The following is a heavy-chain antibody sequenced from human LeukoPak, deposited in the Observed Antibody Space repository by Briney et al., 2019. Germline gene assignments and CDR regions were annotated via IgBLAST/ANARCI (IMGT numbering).Heavy chain of an antibody. V-gene: IGHV4-30-2*01. J-gene: IGHJ6*03. CDR3: ARGIVVVPAAISASPYMDV. CDR2: INHSGST. CDR1: GGSISSGGYY. D-gene: IGHD2-2*02. Sequence: SQTLSLTCTVSGGSISSGGYYWSWIRQPPGKGLEWIGEINHSGSTSYNPSLKSRVTISVDTSKNQFSLKLSSVTAADTAVYYCARGIVVVPAAISASPYMDVWGKGTTVTVSS.